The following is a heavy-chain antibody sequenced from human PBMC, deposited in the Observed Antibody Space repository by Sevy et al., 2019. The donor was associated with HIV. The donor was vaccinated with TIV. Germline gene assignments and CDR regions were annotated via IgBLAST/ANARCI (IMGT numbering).Heavy chain of an antibody. CDR3: AREGCTQPHDY. Sequence: GGSLSLSCAASGFTFAKNSMSWVRQAPGKGLEWVSTFSFGCGRINYADSVKGRFTISRDDSKNTLFLQMNSLRAEDTATYFCAREGCTQPHDYWGQGTLVTVSS. D-gene: IGHD2-8*01. V-gene: IGHV3-23*01. J-gene: IGHJ4*02. CDR1: GFTFAKNS. CDR2: FSFGCGRI.